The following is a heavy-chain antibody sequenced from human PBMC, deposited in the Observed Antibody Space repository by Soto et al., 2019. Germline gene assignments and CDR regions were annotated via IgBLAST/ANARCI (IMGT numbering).Heavy chain of an antibody. CDR3: ARIPRRDGYNLYGMDV. V-gene: IGHV3-53*01. CDR2: IYSGGNT. CDR1: GFTVSSTY. J-gene: IGHJ6*02. Sequence: GGSLRLSCAASGFTVSSTYMSWVRQAPGKGLEWVSVIYSGGNTYYGDSVKGRFSIFRDNSKNTLYLQMNSLRAEDTAVYYCARIPRRDGYNLYGMDVWGQGTTVTVSS. D-gene: IGHD5-12*01.